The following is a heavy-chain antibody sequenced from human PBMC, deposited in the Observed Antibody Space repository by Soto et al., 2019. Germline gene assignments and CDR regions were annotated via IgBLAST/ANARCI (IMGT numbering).Heavy chain of an antibody. CDR3: PKGLYSSGWDVTVV. D-gene: IGHD6-19*01. V-gene: IGHV3-30*18. CDR2: ISSDGTKT. CDR1: GFIFSSYS. Sequence: GGSLRLSCAASGFIFSSYSMHWVRQAPGKGLDWVAVISSDGTKTYYADSVKGRFTISRDISKNTVYLQMNSLRPEDTAVYYCPKGLYSSGWDVTVVCGPGTTLTVS. J-gene: IGHJ6*02.